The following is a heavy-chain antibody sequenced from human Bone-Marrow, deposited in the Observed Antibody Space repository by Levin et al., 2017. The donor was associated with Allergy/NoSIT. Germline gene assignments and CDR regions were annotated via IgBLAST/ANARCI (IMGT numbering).Heavy chain of an antibody. CDR3: AREGASRPYDY. D-gene: IGHD6-6*01. Sequence: GGSLRLSCAASGFTFSNFEMNWVRQAPGKGLEWVSYISNSASIIYYADSVKGRFTVSRDNVENSLFLQMDSLRAEDTAIYYCAREGASRPYDYWGQGTLVTVSS. V-gene: IGHV3-48*03. CDR1: GFTFSNFE. J-gene: IGHJ4*02. CDR2: ISNSASII.